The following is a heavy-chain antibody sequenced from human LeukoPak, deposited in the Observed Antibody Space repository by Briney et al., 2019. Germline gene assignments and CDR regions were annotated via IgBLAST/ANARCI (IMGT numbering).Heavy chain of an antibody. V-gene: IGHV3-21*01. CDR2: ISATSNYI. CDR3: ARDTGGYTFDD. Sequence: PGGSLRLSCAASGFTFSSYSMNWVRQAPGKGLEWVSSISATSNYIYYADSVKGRFTISRDNAKNSLYLQMNSLRAEDTAVYYCARDTGGYTFDDWGQGTLVTVSS. D-gene: IGHD5-18*01. CDR1: GFTFSSYS. J-gene: IGHJ4*02.